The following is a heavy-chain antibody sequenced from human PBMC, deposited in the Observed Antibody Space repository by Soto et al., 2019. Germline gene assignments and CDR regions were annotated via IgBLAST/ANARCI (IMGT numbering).Heavy chain of an antibody. V-gene: IGHV4-39*01. Sequence: SETLSLTCTVFGGSISSSSSYWGWIRQPPGKGLEWVGSIYYLGNTYYNPSLGGQVSISVDTSKNQFSLKLRSVTAADTAVYSCARVLPHNWGSPPAFDYWGQGTLVTFSS. CDR3: ARVLPHNWGSPPAFDY. J-gene: IGHJ4*02. CDR2: IYYLGNT. CDR1: GGSISSSSSY. D-gene: IGHD7-27*01.